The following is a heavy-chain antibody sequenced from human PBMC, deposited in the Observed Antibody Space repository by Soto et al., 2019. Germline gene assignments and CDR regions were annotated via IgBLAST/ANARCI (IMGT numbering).Heavy chain of an antibody. CDR3: ARDRSGYNSPYYFDY. V-gene: IGHV3-21*01. Sequence: EVQLAESGGGLVKPGGSLRLSCAASGFSFSNYNMNWVRQAPGKGLEWVSFISSGVSYIHYADSVKGRFTISRDNTENSLYLQMNSLRAEDTAVYYCARDRSGYNSPYYFDYWGQGALVTVSS. CDR2: ISSGVSYI. D-gene: IGHD5-12*01. J-gene: IGHJ4*02. CDR1: GFSFSNYN.